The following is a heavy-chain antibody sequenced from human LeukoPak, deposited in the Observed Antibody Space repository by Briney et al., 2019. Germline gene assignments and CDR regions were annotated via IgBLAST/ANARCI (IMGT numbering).Heavy chain of an antibody. Sequence: PGESLRLSCAVSGFTVSSYYMSWVRQAPGKGLEWVSVIYRGGSTYYADSVKGRFTISRDNSKNTLYLQMNSLRAEDTAVYYCAKYSGNDCTSYYRYYFDYWGQGTLVTVSS. D-gene: IGHD3-22*01. CDR1: GFTVSSYY. CDR3: AKYSGNDCTSYYRYYFDY. V-gene: IGHV3-53*01. CDR2: IYRGGST. J-gene: IGHJ4*02.